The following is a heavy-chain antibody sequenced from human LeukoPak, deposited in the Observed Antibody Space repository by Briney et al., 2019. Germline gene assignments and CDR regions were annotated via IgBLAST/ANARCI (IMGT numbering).Heavy chain of an antibody. CDR3: AASPVVPAAKGWFDP. V-gene: IGHV4-30-4*08. CDR2: IYYSGST. D-gene: IGHD2-2*01. J-gene: IGHJ5*02. CDR1: GGSISSGDYY. Sequence: PSETLSLTCTVSGGSISSGDYYWSWIRQPPGKGLEWIGYIYYSGSTYYNPSLKSRVTISVDTSKNQFSLKLSSVTAADTAVYYCAASPVVPAAKGWFDPWGQGTLVTVSS.